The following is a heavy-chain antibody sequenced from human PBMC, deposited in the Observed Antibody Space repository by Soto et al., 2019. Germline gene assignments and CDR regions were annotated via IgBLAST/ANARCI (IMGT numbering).Heavy chain of an antibody. J-gene: IGHJ4*02. CDR3: AGTVWFGELFSDY. Sequence: SETLSLTCTVSGGSISSYYWSWIRQPPGKGLEWIGYIYYSGSTNYNPSLKSRVTISVDTSKNQFSLKLSSVTAADTAVYYCAGTVWFGELFSDYWGQGTLVTVSS. V-gene: IGHV4-59*08. CDR2: IYYSGST. D-gene: IGHD3-10*01. CDR1: GGSISSYY.